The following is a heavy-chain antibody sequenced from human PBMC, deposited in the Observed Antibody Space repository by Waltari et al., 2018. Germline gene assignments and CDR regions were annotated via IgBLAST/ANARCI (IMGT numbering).Heavy chain of an antibody. CDR2: ISYNARNI. CDR3: ARDYCDRTNCHGMDV. V-gene: IGHV3-30*04. Sequence: QVQLVESGGGVVQPGRSLRLSCAASEFTFSSYAMHWVRQAPGKGLVWVAVISYNARNIYYVDSVKGRFTISRDNSKKTLFLQMNSLRAEDTAIYYCARDYCDRTNCHGMDVWGQGTAVTVSS. D-gene: IGHD3-22*01. J-gene: IGHJ6*02. CDR1: EFTFSSYA.